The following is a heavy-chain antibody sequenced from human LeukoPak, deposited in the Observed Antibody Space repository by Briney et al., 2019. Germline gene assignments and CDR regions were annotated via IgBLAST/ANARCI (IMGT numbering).Heavy chain of an antibody. D-gene: IGHD6-19*01. CDR3: AREMLAAVAAQS. V-gene: IGHV3-21*01. CDR2: ITSSSYI. J-gene: IGHJ5*02. CDR1: GFTFSSYS. Sequence: GGSLRLSCAASGFTFSSYSMNWVRQAPGKGLEWVSSITSSSYIYYADSVKGRFTISRDNAKNSLYLQMNSLRAEGTAVYYCAREMLAAVAAQSWGQGTLVTVSS.